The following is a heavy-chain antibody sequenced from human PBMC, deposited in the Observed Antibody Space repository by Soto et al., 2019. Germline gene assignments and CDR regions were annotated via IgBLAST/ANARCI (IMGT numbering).Heavy chain of an antibody. V-gene: IGHV1-3*01. CDR1: GYTFTSYA. Sequence: VKVSCKASGYTFTSYAMHWVRQAPGQRLEWMGWINAGNGNTKYSQNFQGRVTINQDTSASTAYMELSSLTSEDTAVYYCAREKWGSGSRWLDPWGQGTLVTVSS. CDR2: INAGNGNT. CDR3: AREKWGSGSRWLDP. D-gene: IGHD6-19*01. J-gene: IGHJ5*02.